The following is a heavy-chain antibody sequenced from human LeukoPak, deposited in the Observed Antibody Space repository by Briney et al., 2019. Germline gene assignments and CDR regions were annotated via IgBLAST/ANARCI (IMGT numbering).Heavy chain of an antibody. CDR3: ATSESQTRFDY. CDR1: GYSFNTYW. Sequence: GESLKISCKGSGYSFNTYWIGWLSQMPGKGLEWIGIIFPGDSDTTYSPSLQGQVTISADKSINTAYLQWSSLRASDTAMYYCATSESQTRFDYWGQGTPVTVSS. V-gene: IGHV5-51*01. D-gene: IGHD1/OR15-1a*01. CDR2: IFPGDSDT. J-gene: IGHJ4*02.